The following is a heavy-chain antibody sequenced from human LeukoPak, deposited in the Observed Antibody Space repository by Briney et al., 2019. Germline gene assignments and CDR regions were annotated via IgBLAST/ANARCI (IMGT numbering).Heavy chain of an antibody. Sequence: GGSLRLSCAAPGFTFSNYNMNWVRQAPGKSLEWVSSITSTSTYTFYADSVKGRFIISRDNAKNSLYLQMNSLRAEDTAVYYXXXXXXXXXXXSGYPQDAFDIWGQGTMVTVSS. D-gene: IGHD3-22*01. CDR1: GFTFSNYN. J-gene: IGHJ3*02. CDR2: ITSTSTYT. V-gene: IGHV3-21*01. CDR3: XXXXXXXXXXSGYPQDAFDI.